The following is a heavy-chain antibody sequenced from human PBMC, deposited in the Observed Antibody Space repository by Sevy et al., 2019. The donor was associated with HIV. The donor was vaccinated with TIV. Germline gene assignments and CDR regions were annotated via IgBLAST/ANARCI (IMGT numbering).Heavy chain of an antibody. CDR1: GGSITSSDYY. CDR2: MYYSGYA. Sequence: SETLSLTCSVSGGSITSSDYYWGWIRQPPGKGLEWIGSMYYSGYAYYNPSLKSRVTMSVDTSKSQFSLNVKSVTAADTAVYYCARQPKEYCVGGDCYLNWFDPWGQGTLVTVSS. V-gene: IGHV4-39*01. CDR3: ARQPKEYCVGGDCYLNWFDP. J-gene: IGHJ5*02. D-gene: IGHD2-21*02.